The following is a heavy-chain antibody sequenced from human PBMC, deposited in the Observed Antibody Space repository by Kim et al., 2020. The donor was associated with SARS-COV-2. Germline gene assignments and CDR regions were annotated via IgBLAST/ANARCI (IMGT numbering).Heavy chain of an antibody. J-gene: IGHJ5*02. CDR1: GYTFTGYY. CDR3: ARLSGWYDN. CDR2: INPNTGDT. D-gene: IGHD6-19*01. V-gene: IGHV1-2*02. Sequence: ASVKVSCKASGYTFTGYYLHWVRQAPGQGLEWMGWINPNTGDTTYAQKFQGRVTMTTDTSISTAYMDLSRLRSDDTAVFYCARLSGWYDNWGQGTLVTVSS.